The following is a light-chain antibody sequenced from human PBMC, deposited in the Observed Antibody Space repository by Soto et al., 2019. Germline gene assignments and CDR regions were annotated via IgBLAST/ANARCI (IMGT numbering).Light chain of an antibody. Sequence: QSALTQPASVSGSPGQSITISCTGTSSDVGGYNFVSWYQQYPGKAPKHIIYEVTDRPSGVSNRFSGSKSGSTASLTISGLQAEDEADYYCSSYTRRNTLAFGGGTKLTVL. V-gene: IGLV2-14*01. CDR1: SSDVGGYNF. J-gene: IGLJ2*01. CDR2: EVT. CDR3: SSYTRRNTLA.